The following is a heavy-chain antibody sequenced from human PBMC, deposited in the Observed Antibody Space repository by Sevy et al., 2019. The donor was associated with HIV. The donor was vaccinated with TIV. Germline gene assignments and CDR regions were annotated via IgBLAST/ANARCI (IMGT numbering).Heavy chain of an antibody. Sequence: GGSLRLSCIGSGFSFSYYGIHWVRQSPGKGLDWVALISNDGINEYYADSVKGRFTISRDNSKNTVYLEMNSLRNEDTTIYFCANAYSACYSHSYLNALDVWGQGTTVTVSS. CDR1: GFSFSYYG. V-gene: IGHV3-30*18. J-gene: IGHJ6*02. D-gene: IGHD2-21*01. CDR3: ANAYSACYSHSYLNALDV. CDR2: ISNDGINE.